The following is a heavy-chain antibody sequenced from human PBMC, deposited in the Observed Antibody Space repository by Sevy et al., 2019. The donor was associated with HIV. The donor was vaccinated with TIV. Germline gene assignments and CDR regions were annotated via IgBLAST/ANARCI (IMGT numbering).Heavy chain of an antibody. CDR1: GGTFSGFA. J-gene: IGHJ6*02. CDR3: AREVGSGWYYGMDV. CDR2: IIPSFGTI. D-gene: IGHD6-19*01. Sequence: ASVKVSCKASGGTFSGFAISWVRQAPGQGLEWLGGIIPSFGTIKYTQKFQGRVTITADESTSTAYMELSSLGSEDTAVYYCAREVGSGWYYGMDVWGQGTTVTVSS. V-gene: IGHV1-69*13.